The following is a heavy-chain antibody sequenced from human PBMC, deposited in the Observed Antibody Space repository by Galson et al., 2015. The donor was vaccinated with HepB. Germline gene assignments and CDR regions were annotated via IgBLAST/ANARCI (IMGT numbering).Heavy chain of an antibody. V-gene: IGHV3-23*01. D-gene: IGHD2-15*01. CDR3: EAAGR. CDR1: GFPFSTYV. CDR2: ITNGGIDT. J-gene: IGHJ4*02. Sequence: SLRLSCATSGFPFSTYVMGWIRQAPGKGLEWVSTITNGGIDTHYAASVEGRFTSSRDTSKNTLYLQMDSLRAEDTAVYYCEAAGRWGQGTLVIVSS.